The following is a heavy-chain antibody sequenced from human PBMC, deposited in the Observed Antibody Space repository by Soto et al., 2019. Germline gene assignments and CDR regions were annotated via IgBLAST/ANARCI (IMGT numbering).Heavy chain of an antibody. CDR3: ARDRTVTNFDY. D-gene: IGHD4-17*01. V-gene: IGHV1-3*01. CDR2: INAGNGNT. J-gene: IGHJ4*02. CDR1: GYTFTSYA. Sequence: GASVKVSCKASGYTFTSYAMHWVRQAPGQRLEWMGWINAGNGNTRYSQKFQGRVTITRDTSASTAYMELSSLRSEDTAVYYCARDRTVTNFDYWGQGTLVTVSS.